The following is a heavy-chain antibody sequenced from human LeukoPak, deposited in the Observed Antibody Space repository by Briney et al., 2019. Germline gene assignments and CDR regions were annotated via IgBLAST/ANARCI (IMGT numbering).Heavy chain of an antibody. CDR3: ARDLVRETYYFDY. V-gene: IGHV3-23*01. CDR2: ISGSGGST. J-gene: IGHJ4*02. CDR1: GFTFSSYA. Sequence: PGGSLRLSCAASGFTFSSYAMNWVRQAPGKGLEWVSGISGSGGSTEYADSVKGRFTISRDNSKNTLFLQMNSLRAEDTAVYYCARDLVRETYYFDYWGQGTLVTVSS. D-gene: IGHD1-26*01.